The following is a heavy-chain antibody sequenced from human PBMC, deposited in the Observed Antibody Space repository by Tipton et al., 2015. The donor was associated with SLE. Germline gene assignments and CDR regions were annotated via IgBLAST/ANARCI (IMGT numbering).Heavy chain of an antibody. CDR1: GGSLSTYY. V-gene: IGHV4-59*12. D-gene: IGHD3-9*01. CDR2: VHYSGST. CDR3: ASGILTGNAAFDT. J-gene: IGHJ3*02. Sequence: TLSLTCTVSGGSLSTYYWTWIRQPPGKGLEWIGYVHYSGSTYYNPSLKSRVTMSVDTSENQFSLKLSSVTAADTAVYYCASGILTGNAAFDTWGPGTMVTVSS.